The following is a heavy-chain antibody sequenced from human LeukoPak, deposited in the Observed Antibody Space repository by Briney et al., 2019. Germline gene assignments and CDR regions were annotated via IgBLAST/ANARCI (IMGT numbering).Heavy chain of an antibody. CDR3: ARRLRNYDGSGYHFDH. D-gene: IGHD3-22*01. V-gene: IGHV3-30*04. CDR1: GFSFSSYA. CDR2: ISFDGTNN. J-gene: IGHJ4*02. Sequence: GGSLRLSCAASGFSFSSYAMHWVRQAPGKGLEWVAVISFDGTNNYYADSVKGRLTISGDNSENTLHLQMNSLRAEDTAVYYCARRLRNYDGSGYHFDHWGQGTLVTVSS.